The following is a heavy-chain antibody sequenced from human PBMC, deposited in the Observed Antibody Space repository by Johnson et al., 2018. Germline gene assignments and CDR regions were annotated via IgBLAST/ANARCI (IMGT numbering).Heavy chain of an antibody. D-gene: IGHD6-19*01. J-gene: IGHJ3*02. Sequence: QVQLQQSGPGLVKPSQTLSLTCAISGDSVSSNSAAWNWIRQSPSRGLEWLGRKYYRSKWYNDYAVSVKSRITITPATSKNQFSLQLNSGTPEDTAVYYWARGGHPWYSSGWYNGAVDIWGQGTMVTVSS. V-gene: IGHV6-1*01. CDR1: GDSVSSNSAA. CDR3: ARGGHPWYSSGWYNGAVDI. CDR2: KYYRSKWYN.